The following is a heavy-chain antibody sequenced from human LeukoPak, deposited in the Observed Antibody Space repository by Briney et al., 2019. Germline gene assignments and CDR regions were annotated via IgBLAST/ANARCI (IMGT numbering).Heavy chain of an antibody. CDR2: MYNSGST. Sequence: SETLSLTCTVSGASISNDYWSWIRQPPGQGLEWIGYMYNSGSTKYNPSLKSRVTISVDTSKNQFSLKVTSVTAADTAVYYCARWVWTTVPTNYYYYMDVWGKGTTVTVSS. CDR3: ARWVWTTVPTNYYYYMDV. D-gene: IGHD4-17*01. V-gene: IGHV4-59*08. J-gene: IGHJ6*03. CDR1: GASISNDY.